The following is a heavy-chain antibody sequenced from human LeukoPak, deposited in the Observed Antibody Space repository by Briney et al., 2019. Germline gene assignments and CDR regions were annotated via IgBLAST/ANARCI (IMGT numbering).Heavy chain of an antibody. Sequence: GGSLRPSCAVSGFTFSGHWMFWVRQAPGKGLVWVSSINSDGSSTAYTDSVKGRFTVSRDNAKNTMHLQMNSLRAEDTAVYYCARARWYSSDYWGQGILVTVSS. CDR3: ARARWYSSDY. CDR2: INSDGSST. CDR1: GFTFSGHW. J-gene: IGHJ4*02. D-gene: IGHD6-13*01. V-gene: IGHV3-74*01.